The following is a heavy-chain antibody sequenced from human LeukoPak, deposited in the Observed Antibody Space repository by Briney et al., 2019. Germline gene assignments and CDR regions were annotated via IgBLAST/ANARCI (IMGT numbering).Heavy chain of an antibody. J-gene: IGHJ5*02. CDR2: ISSSGSTI. V-gene: IGHV3-48*03. Sequence: GGSLRLSCAASGFTFSSYEMNWVRQAPGKGLERLSYISSSGSTIYYADSVKGRFTISRDNAKDSLYLQMNSLRAEDTAVYYCARGRHYFGSGTFNYFDPWGQGILVTVSS. D-gene: IGHD3-10*01. CDR1: GFTFSSYE. CDR3: ARGRHYFGSGTFNYFDP.